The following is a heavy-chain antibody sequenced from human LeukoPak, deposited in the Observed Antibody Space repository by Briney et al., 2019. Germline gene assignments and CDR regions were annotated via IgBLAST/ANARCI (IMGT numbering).Heavy chain of an antibody. Sequence: SETLSLTCTVAGGSISSSSYYWGWIRQPPGKGLEWIGSIYYSGSTYYNPSLKSRVTISVDTSKNQFSLKLSSVTAADTAVYYCARHEAMEQQLVNYWGQGTLVTVSS. J-gene: IGHJ4*02. CDR3: ARHEAMEQQLVNY. CDR1: GGSISSSSYY. V-gene: IGHV4-39*01. CDR2: IYYSGST. D-gene: IGHD6-6*01.